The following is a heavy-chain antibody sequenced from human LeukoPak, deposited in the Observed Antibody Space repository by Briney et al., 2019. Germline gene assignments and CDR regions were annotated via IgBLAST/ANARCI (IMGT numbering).Heavy chain of an antibody. CDR2: IYYSGST. D-gene: IGHD1-26*01. J-gene: IGHJ4*02. CDR1: GGSISSSSYY. CDR3: ARVQGSPDY. V-gene: IGHV4-39*07. Sequence: SETLSLTCTVSGGSISSSSYYWGWIRQPPGKGLEWIGSIYYSGSTYYNPSLKSRVTISVDTSKNQFSLKLSSVTAADTAVYYCARVQGSPDYWGQGTLVTVSS.